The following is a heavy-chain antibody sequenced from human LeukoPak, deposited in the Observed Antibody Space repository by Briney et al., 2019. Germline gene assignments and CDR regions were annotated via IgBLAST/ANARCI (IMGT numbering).Heavy chain of an antibody. Sequence: GASVKVSCKASGYTFTGYYMHWVRQAPGQGLEWMGWINPNSGGTNYAQKFQGRVTMTRDTSISTAYMELRSLRSDDTAVYYCAREMRGPYYDFWSGYHNWFDPWGQGTLVTVSS. V-gene: IGHV1-2*02. D-gene: IGHD3-3*01. CDR3: AREMRGPYYDFWSGYHNWFDP. CDR2: INPNSGGT. J-gene: IGHJ5*02. CDR1: GYTFTGYY.